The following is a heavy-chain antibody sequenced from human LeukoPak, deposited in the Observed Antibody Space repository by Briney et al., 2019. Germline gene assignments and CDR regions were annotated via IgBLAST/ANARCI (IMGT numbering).Heavy chain of an antibody. CDR3: ARANRGSGSYFPHYYFDY. CDR1: GLTFSDYY. V-gene: IGHV3-11*05. D-gene: IGHD3-10*01. Sequence: GGSLRLSCAASGLTFSDYYMSWIRQAPGKGLEWVSYISSSSRYTNYADSVKGRFTISRDNAKNSLYLQMNSLRAEDTAVYYCARANRGSGSYFPHYYFDYWGQGTLVTVSS. J-gene: IGHJ4*02. CDR2: ISSSSRYT.